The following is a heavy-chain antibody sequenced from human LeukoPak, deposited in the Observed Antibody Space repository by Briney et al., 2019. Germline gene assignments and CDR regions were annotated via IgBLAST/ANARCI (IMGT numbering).Heavy chain of an antibody. CDR2: ISSSSSYI. Sequence: GGSLRLSCAASGFTFSSYSMNWVRQAPGEGLEWVSSISSSSSYIYYADSMKGRFTISRDNAKNSLYLQMNSLRAEDTAVYYCASGRTGDYWGQGTLVTVSS. CDR1: GFTFSSYS. D-gene: IGHD7-27*01. J-gene: IGHJ4*02. CDR3: ASGRTGDY. V-gene: IGHV3-21*01.